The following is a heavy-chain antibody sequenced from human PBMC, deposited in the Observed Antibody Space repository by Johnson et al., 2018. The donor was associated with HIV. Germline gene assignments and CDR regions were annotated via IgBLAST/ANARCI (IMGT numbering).Heavy chain of an antibody. V-gene: IGHV3-66*01. CDR2: IHRGGST. CDR1: GLIDSRNY. Sequence: MQLVESGGGVVRPGGSLRVSCAASGLIDSRNYMGWVRQPPGKGLEWVAIIHRGGSTSYTDSVKGRFTISRENAKNSVYLQMNSLGAGDTAVYYCTRRNWNSGSGLDIWGQGTMVIVSS. CDR3: TRRNWNSGSGLDI. J-gene: IGHJ3*02. D-gene: IGHD1-7*01.